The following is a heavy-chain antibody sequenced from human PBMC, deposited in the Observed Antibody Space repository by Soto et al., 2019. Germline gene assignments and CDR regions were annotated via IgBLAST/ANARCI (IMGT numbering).Heavy chain of an antibody. D-gene: IGHD6-6*01. Sequence: GGSLRLSCAASGFTFSDYYMSWIRQAPGKGLGWVSYISSSGSTIYYADSVKGRFTISRDNAKNSLYLQMNSLRAEDTAVYYCARAPYSSSSHYWGQGTLVTVSS. CDR2: ISSSGSTI. CDR1: GFTFSDYY. CDR3: ARAPYSSSSHY. J-gene: IGHJ4*02. V-gene: IGHV3-11*01.